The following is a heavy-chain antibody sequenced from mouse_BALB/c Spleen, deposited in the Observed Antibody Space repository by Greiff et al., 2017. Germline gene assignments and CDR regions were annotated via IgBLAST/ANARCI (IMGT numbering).Heavy chain of an antibody. J-gene: IGHJ4*01. CDR1: GYTFTSYW. Sequence: QVQLQQPGAELVKPGASVKLSCKASGYTFTSYWMHWVKQRPGQGLEWIGEINPSNGRTNYNEKFKSKATLTVDKSSSTAYMQLSSLTSEDSAVYYCARREDYAMDYWGQGTSVTVSS. V-gene: IGHV1S81*02. CDR3: ARREDYAMDY. CDR2: INPSNGRT.